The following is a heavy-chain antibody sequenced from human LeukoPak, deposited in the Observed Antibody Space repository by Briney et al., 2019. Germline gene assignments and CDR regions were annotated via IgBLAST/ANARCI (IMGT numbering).Heavy chain of an antibody. D-gene: IGHD5-12*01. CDR2: IYYSGST. Sequence: SETLSLTCTVSGGSISSYYWSWIRHPPGKGLEWIGYIYYSGSTNYNPSLKSRVTISVDTSKNQFSLKLSSVTAADTAVYYCARSGYSGKLDYWGQGTLVTVSS. CDR1: GGSISSYY. V-gene: IGHV4-59*01. J-gene: IGHJ4*02. CDR3: ARSGYSGKLDY.